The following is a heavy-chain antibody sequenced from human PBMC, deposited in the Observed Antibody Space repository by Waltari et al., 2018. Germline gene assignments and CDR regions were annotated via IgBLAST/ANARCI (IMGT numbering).Heavy chain of an antibody. J-gene: IGHJ6*02. CDR3: ARGYSSSWYTANYYYYGMDV. Sequence: EWIGEINHSGSTNYNPSLKSRVTISVDTSKNQFSLKLSSVTAADTAVYYCARGYSSSWYTANYYYYGMDVWGQGTTVTVSS. CDR2: INHSGST. V-gene: IGHV4-34*01. D-gene: IGHD6-13*01.